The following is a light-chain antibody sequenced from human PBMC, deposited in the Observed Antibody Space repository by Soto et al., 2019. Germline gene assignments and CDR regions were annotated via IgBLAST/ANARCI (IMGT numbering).Light chain of an antibody. V-gene: IGLV1-40*01. Sequence: QSVLTQPTSVSGAPGQRVTISCTGSSSNIGAGYDVHWYQQLPGTAPKLLIYDSNNRPSGVPDRFSGSKSGTSASLAITGLQAEDEADYYCQSYDSSLSGSTVFGTGTKVTVL. CDR1: SSNIGAGYD. J-gene: IGLJ1*01. CDR3: QSYDSSLSGSTV. CDR2: DSN.